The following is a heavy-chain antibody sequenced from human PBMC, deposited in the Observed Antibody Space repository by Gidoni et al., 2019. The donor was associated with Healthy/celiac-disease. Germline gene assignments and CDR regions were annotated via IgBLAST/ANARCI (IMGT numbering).Heavy chain of an antibody. Sequence: VQLLESGGGLVQPGVSLILSCAASGFTFSSYAMIWLRQAPGKGLEWVSAISGSGGSTYYADSVKGRFTISRDNSKNTLYLQMNSLRAEETAVYYCANPRRGQVFDYWGQGTLVTVSS. D-gene: IGHD3-10*01. J-gene: IGHJ4*02. V-gene: IGHV3-23*01. CDR2: ISGSGGST. CDR1: GFTFSSYA. CDR3: ANPRRGQVFDY.